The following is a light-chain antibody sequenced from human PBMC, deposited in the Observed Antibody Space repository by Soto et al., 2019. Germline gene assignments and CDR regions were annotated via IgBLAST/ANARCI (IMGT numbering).Light chain of an antibody. CDR2: DAS. V-gene: IGKV3-20*01. J-gene: IGKJ1*01. CDR3: QQYGSSPRM. Sequence: IVLTQSPGTLSLSPGERATLSCRASQSVSSSYLAWYQQKPGQAPRLLIFDASSRATGIPDRFNGSGSGTDFTLTISRLETEDFAISYCQQYGSSPRMFGQGTKVEIK. CDR1: QSVSSSY.